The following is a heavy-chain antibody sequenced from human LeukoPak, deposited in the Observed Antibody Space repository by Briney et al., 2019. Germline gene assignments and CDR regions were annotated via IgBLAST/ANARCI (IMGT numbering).Heavy chain of an antibody. D-gene: IGHD2-21*01. CDR3: SIRRNWYFDL. CDR2: IYSSGSF. CDR1: GGSISSYF. Sequence: SETLSLTCTVSGGSISSYFWTWIRQPAGRGLEWIGHIYSSGSFKYNPSLKSRVTMSIDTSKNQLSLKLSSVTAADTAVYYCSIRRNWYFDLWGRGTLVTVSS. J-gene: IGHJ2*01. V-gene: IGHV4-4*07.